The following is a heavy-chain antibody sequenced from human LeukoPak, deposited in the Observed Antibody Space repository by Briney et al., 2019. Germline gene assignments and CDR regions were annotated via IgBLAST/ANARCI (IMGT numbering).Heavy chain of an antibody. J-gene: IGHJ5*02. CDR1: GIVFSNTA. V-gene: IGHV3-23*01. CDR3: GKDGGQYSSGPEFDP. Sequence: GGSRRLSCAASGIVFSNTAMNWARQSPGRGLEWVSAISGGGERTFYAHSVKGRFSISRDNSKNMLYLQMNSLRADDTAIYYCGKDGGQYSSGPEFDPRGQGALVTVSS. D-gene: IGHD6-19*01. CDR2: ISGGGERT.